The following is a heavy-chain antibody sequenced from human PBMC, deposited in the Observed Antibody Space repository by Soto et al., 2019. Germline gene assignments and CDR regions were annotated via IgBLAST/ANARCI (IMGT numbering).Heavy chain of an antibody. D-gene: IGHD3-10*01. V-gene: IGHV4-39*01. CDR2: IYNSGST. CDR3: ARHGFTYYDGSGSYIRSWFDP. Sequence: SETLSLTCTASGGSISSSSYYWGWIRQPPGKGLEWIGSIYNSGSTYYNPSLKSRVTISVDTSKNQFSLKLSSVTAADTAVYYCARHGFTYYDGSGSYIRSWFDPWGQGTLVTVSS. J-gene: IGHJ5*02. CDR1: GGSISSSSYY.